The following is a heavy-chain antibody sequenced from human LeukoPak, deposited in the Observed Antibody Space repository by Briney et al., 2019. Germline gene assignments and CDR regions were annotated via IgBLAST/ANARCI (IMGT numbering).Heavy chain of an antibody. CDR3: AKGSYSGSFDY. CDR2: ISNDGSNK. D-gene: IGHD1-26*01. V-gene: IGHV3-30*18. CDR1: EFIFSTYD. J-gene: IGHJ4*02. Sequence: GGSLRLSCAASEFIFSTYDMHWVRQAPGKGLEWVAVISNDGSNKYYADSLKGRFTISRDNSKNTLYLQMNSLRPEDTAVYYCAKGSYSGSFDYWGQGTLVTVSS.